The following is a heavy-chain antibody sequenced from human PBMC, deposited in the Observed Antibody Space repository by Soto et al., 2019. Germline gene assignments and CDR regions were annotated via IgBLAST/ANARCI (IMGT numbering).Heavy chain of an antibody. D-gene: IGHD3-16*01. Sequence: ASVKVSCKVSGYTLTELSMHWVRQAPGKGLEWMGGFDPEDGETIYAQKFQGRVTMTEDTSTDTAYMELSSLRSEDMAVYYCATAFKMIVGYYFDYWGQGTLVTVSS. CDR3: ATAFKMIVGYYFDY. J-gene: IGHJ4*02. V-gene: IGHV1-24*01. CDR1: GYTLTELS. CDR2: FDPEDGET.